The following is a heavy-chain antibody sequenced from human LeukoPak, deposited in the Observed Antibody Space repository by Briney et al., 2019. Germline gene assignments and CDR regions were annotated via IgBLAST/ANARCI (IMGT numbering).Heavy chain of an antibody. V-gene: IGHV4-39*07. Sequence: SETLSLTCTVSGGSLSSSSYYWAWIRQPPGTGLEWIGSIYYTGSTYYNPSLKRRVTISADTSKNQFSLRLSSVTAADTAVYYCARDYRLTQIQYWGQGTLVTVSS. CDR1: GGSLSSSSYY. CDR3: ARDYRLTQIQY. J-gene: IGHJ1*01. CDR2: IYYTGST. D-gene: IGHD1-26*01.